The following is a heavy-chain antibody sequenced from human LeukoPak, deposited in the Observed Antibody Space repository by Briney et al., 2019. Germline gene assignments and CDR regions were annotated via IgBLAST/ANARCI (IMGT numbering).Heavy chain of an antibody. V-gene: IGHV3-21*01. Sequence: GGSLRLSCVASGFSFSTYSMNWVRRAPGKGLEWVSSVTGSGTTKYYADSVRGRFTISRDNAKNSLYLQMNSLRAEDTAVYYCARGQLWQTGWFDPWGQGTLVTVSS. J-gene: IGHJ5*02. CDR2: VTGSGTTK. CDR1: GFSFSTYS. D-gene: IGHD5-18*01. CDR3: ARGQLWQTGWFDP.